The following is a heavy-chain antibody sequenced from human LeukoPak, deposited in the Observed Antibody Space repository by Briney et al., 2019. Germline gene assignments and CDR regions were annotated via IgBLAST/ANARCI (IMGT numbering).Heavy chain of an antibody. D-gene: IGHD3-9*01. CDR3: ARLTGYSSESWFDP. CDR1: GGSISSYY. V-gene: IGHV4-59*01. Sequence: SETLSLTCTVSGGSISSYYWSWIRQPPGKGLEWIGYIYYSGSTNYKSSLKSRVTISVDTSKNQFSLKLSSVTAADTAVYYCARLTGYSSESWFDPWGQGTLVTVSS. CDR2: IYYSGST. J-gene: IGHJ5*02.